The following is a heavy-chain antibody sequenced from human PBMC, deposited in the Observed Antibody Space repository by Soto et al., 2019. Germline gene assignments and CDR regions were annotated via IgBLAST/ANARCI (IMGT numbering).Heavy chain of an antibody. J-gene: IGHJ1*01. Sequence: SLRLSCAASGFTFDDYAMHWVRQAPGKGLEWVSGISWNSGSIGYADSVKGRFTISRDNAKNSLYLQMNSLRAEDTAVYYCAKGVPGIAVAGTGYFQHWGQGTLVTVS. CDR3: AKGVPGIAVAGTGYFQH. CDR2: ISWNSGSI. CDR1: GFTFDDYA. D-gene: IGHD6-19*01. V-gene: IGHV3-9*01.